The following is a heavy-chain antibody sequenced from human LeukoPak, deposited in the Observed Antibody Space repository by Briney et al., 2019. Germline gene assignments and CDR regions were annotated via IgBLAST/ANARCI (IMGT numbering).Heavy chain of an antibody. CDR1: GFTFSSYS. J-gene: IGHJ6*02. V-gene: IGHV3-21*01. CDR3: ARDQAYCSGGSCSHYYYYGMDV. Sequence: GGSLRLSCAASGFTFSSYSMTWVRQAPGKGLEWVSSISSSSSYIYYADSVKGRFTISRDNAKNSLYLQMNSLRAEDTAVYYCARDQAYCSGGSCSHYYYYGMDVWGQGTMVTVSS. D-gene: IGHD2-15*01. CDR2: ISSSSSYI.